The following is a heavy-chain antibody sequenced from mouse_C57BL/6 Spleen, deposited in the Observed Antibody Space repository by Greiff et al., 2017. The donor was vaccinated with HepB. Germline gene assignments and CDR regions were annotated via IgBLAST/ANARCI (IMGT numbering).Heavy chain of an antibody. Sequence: EVKLMESGPELVKPGASVKISCKASGYSFTGYYMNWAKRSPEKSLEWIGEINPSTGGTTYNQKFKAKATLTVDKSSSTAYMQLKSLTSEDSAVYYCARWGYAMDYWGQGTSVTVSS. CDR3: ARWGYAMDY. CDR2: INPSTGGT. J-gene: IGHJ4*01. CDR1: GYSFTGYY. V-gene: IGHV1-42*01.